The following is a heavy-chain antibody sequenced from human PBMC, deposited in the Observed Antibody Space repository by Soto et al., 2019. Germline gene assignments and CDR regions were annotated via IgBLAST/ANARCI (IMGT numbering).Heavy chain of an antibody. D-gene: IGHD3-3*01. CDR3: AIASLPYRSGPTHLHY. CDR1: GYTFTSYG. CDR2: ISAYNGNT. Sequence: ASVKVSCKASGYTFTSYGISWVLQAPGQGLEWMGWISAYNGNTNYAQKLQGRVTMTTDTSTSTAYMELRSLRSDDTAVYYCAIASLPYRSGPTHLHYRGKGPLVTVSS. J-gene: IGHJ4*02. V-gene: IGHV1-18*01.